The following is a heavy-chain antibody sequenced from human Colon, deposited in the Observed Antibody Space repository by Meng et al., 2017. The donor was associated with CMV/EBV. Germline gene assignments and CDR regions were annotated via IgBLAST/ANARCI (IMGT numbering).Heavy chain of an antibody. Sequence: GGSLRLSCVASGFNFSFFWMSWVRQAPGKGLEWVANINRDGSEKNYLDSVKGRFTVSRDNAKNSLYLQMNSLRADDMAVYYCARASNSSFDPWGQGTLVTVSS. CDR3: ARASNSSFDP. D-gene: IGHD4-11*01. V-gene: IGHV3-7*01. J-gene: IGHJ5*02. CDR2: INRDGSEK. CDR1: GFNFSFFW.